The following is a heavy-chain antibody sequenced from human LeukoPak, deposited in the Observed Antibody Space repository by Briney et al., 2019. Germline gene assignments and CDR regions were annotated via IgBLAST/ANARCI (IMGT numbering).Heavy chain of an antibody. D-gene: IGHD6-13*01. CDR1: GFTFSNYG. Sequence: GGSLRLSCAASGFTFSNYGMHWGRQAPGKGLEWGGVIWHDGSNKYYADSVKGRFTISRDDSKNTMYLQLNSLRDAATAVYFCARTSGIAAAGMLDYWGQGTLVTVSS. J-gene: IGHJ4*02. V-gene: IGHV3-33*01. CDR3: ARTSGIAAAGMLDY. CDR2: IWHDGSNK.